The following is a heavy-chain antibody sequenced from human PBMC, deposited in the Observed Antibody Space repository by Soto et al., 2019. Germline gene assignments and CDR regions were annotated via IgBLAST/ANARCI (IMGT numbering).Heavy chain of an antibody. J-gene: IGHJ6*02. CDR1: GGTFSKYA. Sequence: QVQLVQSGAELKKPGSSVKVSCKASGGTFSKYAISWVRQAPGQGLEWLGGIIPMFGTPNYAQKFQGRVNIRADESTTTACLELGSLRSADTAVYFCARPLPDINFHHGLAVWGQGTTVTVSS. V-gene: IGHV1-69*01. CDR3: ARPLPDINFHHGLAV. D-gene: IGHD5-12*01. CDR2: IIPMFGTP.